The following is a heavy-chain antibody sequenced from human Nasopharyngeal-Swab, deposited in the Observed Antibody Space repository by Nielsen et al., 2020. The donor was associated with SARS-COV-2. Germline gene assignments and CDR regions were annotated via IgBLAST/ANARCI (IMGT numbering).Heavy chain of an antibody. CDR1: GFTFSSYE. J-gene: IGHJ6*02. CDR3: ASGGYGDYDAYYYGMDV. D-gene: IGHD4-17*01. V-gene: IGHV3-48*03. CDR2: ISSSGSTI. Sequence: GESLKISCAASGFTFSSYEMNWVRQALGKGLEWVSYISSSGSTIYYADSVKGRFTISRDNAKNSLYLQMNSLRAEDTAVYYCASGGYGDYDAYYYGMDVWGQGTTVTVSS.